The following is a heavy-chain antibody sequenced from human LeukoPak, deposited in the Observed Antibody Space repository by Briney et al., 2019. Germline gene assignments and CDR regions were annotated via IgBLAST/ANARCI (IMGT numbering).Heavy chain of an antibody. CDR1: GGTFSSYA. CDR3: ARRSLSFSYRGSGAFDI. D-gene: IGHD3-16*01. V-gene: IGHV1-69*13. CDR2: IIPIFGTA. Sequence: SVKVSCKASGGTFSSYAISWVRQAPGQGLEWMGGIIPIFGTANYAQKFQGRVTITADESTSTAYMELSSLRSEDTAVYYCARRSLSFSYRGSGAFDIWGQGTMVTVSS. J-gene: IGHJ3*02.